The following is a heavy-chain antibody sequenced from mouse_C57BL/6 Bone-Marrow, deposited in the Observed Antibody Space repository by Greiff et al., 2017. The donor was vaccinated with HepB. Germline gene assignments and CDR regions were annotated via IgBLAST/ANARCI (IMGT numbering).Heavy chain of an antibody. V-gene: IGHV1-52*01. J-gene: IGHJ2*01. D-gene: IGHD4-1*01. CDR3: ARDWDVEEGSFDY. CDR2: IDPSDSET. Sequence: VQLQQPGAELVRPGSSVKLSCKASGYTFTSYWMHWVKQRPIQGLEWIGNIDPSDSETHYNQKFKDKATLTVDKSSSTAYMQLSSLTSEDSAVYYGARDWDVEEGSFDYWGQGTTLTVSS. CDR1: GYTFTSYW.